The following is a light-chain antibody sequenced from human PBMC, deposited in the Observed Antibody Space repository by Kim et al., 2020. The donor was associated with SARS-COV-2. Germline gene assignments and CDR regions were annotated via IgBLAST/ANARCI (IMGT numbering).Light chain of an antibody. CDR1: DSTIGNNY. CDR3: GTWDSSLSAVV. V-gene: IGLV1-51*01. Sequence: QMVPISCSGSDSTIGNNYLSLYQQLPGTAPKPLLSDNDVRPSVIPGRFSGSKSGTSVTLGITGLQTGDEADYYCGTWDSSLSAVVFGGGTQLTV. CDR2: DND. J-gene: IGLJ3*02.